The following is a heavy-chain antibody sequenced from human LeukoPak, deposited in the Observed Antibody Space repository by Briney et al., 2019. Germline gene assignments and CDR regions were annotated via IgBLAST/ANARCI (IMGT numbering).Heavy chain of an antibody. CDR3: AKEGRIAAGTGDYFDY. V-gene: IGHV3-30*18. CDR2: VSFERNDK. Sequence: GGSLRLSCAASGFNFRSFGFHWVRQAPGKGLEWLAIVSFERNDKYYADSVKGRFTISRDNAKNTVLLQMNSLRVDDTAVYYCAKEGRIAAGTGDYFDYWGQGTLATVSS. CDR1: GFNFRSFG. D-gene: IGHD6-13*01. J-gene: IGHJ4*02.